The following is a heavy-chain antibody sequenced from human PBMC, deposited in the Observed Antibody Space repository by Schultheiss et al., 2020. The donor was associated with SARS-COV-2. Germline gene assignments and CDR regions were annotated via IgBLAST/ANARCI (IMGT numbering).Heavy chain of an antibody. CDR2: ISSSSSYT. CDR1: GFTFSDY. V-gene: IGHV3-11*03. D-gene: IGHD5-24*01. J-gene: IGHJ2*01. Sequence: GESLKISCAASGFTFSDYMSWIRQAPGKGLEWVSYISSSSSYTNYADSVKGRFTISRDNAKNSLYLQMNSLRAEDTAVYYCARRRYDRLQSRYFDLWGRGTLVTVSS. CDR3: ARRRYDRLQSRYFDL.